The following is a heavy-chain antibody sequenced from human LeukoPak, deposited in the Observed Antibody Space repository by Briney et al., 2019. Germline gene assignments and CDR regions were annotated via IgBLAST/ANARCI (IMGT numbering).Heavy chain of an antibody. D-gene: IGHD1-26*01. CDR3: ARDFRGELPDY. J-gene: IGHJ4*02. CDR1: GGTFSSYA. CDR2: IIPIFGIA. Sequence: AVKVSCKASGGTFSSYAISWVRQAPGQGLEWMGRIIPIFGIANYAQKFQGRVTITADKSTSTAYMELSSLRSEDTAVYYCARDFRGELPDYWGQETRVTVSS. V-gene: IGHV1-69*04.